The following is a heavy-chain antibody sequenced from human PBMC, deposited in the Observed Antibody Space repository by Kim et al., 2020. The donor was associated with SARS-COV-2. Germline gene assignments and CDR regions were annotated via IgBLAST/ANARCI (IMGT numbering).Heavy chain of an antibody. CDR1: GFTFGDYA. V-gene: IGHV3-49*04. CDR2: IRSKAYGGTT. Sequence: GGSLRLSCTASGFTFGDYAMSWVRQAPGKGLEWVGFIRSKAYGGTTEYAASVKGRFTISRDDSKSIAYLQMNSLKTEDTAVYYCTRDTRYYYDSSGVDYWGQGTLVTVSS. CDR3: TRDTRYYYDSSGVDY. D-gene: IGHD3-22*01. J-gene: IGHJ4*02.